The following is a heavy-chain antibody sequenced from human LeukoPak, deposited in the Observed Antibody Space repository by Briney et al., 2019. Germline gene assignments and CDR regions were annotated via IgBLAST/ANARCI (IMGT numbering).Heavy chain of an antibody. V-gene: IGHV4-34*01. Sequence: SETLSLTCAVYGGSFSGYYWSWIRQPPGKGLEWIGEINHSGSTNYNPSLKSRVTISVDTSKNQFSLKLSSVTAADTAVYYCARGGPLVGDYWGQGTLVTVSS. D-gene: IGHD2-8*02. J-gene: IGHJ4*02. CDR1: GGSFSGYY. CDR2: INHSGST. CDR3: ARGGPLVGDY.